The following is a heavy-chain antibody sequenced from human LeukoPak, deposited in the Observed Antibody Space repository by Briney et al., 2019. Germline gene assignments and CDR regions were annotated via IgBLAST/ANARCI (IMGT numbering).Heavy chain of an antibody. V-gene: IGHV3-23*01. CDR3: AKDPVLMVYTTPDY. Sequence: GGSLRLSRAASGFTFSSYAMSWVRQAPGKGLEWVSAISGSGGSTFYADSVKGRFTISRDNSKNTLYLQMNSLRAEDAAVYYCAKDPVLMVYTTPDYWGQGTLVTVSS. CDR1: GFTFSSYA. CDR2: ISGSGGST. J-gene: IGHJ4*02. D-gene: IGHD2-8*01.